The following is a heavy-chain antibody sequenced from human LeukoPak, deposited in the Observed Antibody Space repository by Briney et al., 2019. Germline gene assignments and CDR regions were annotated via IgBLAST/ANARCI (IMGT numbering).Heavy chain of an antibody. CDR3: ARDAGYGYDRFDY. J-gene: IGHJ4*02. V-gene: IGHV3-21*01. CDR2: ITTSSSYI. CDR1: GFTFSRSN. Sequence: GGSLRLSCAASGFTFSRSNMNWVRQAPGKGLEWVSSITTSSSYIYYADSVKGRFTISRDNAKNSLYLQMDSLRGEDTAVYYCARDAGYGYDRFDYWGQGTQVTVSS. D-gene: IGHD5-18*01.